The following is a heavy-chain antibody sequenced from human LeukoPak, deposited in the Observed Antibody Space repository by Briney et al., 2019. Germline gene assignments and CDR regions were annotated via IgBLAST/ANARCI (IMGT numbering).Heavy chain of an antibody. CDR1: GGTFSSYA. V-gene: IGHV1-69*05. D-gene: IGHD4-17*01. Sequence: GASVKVSCKASGGTFSSYAISWVRQAPGQGLEWMGGIIPIFGTANYAQKFQGRVTITTDESTSTAYMELSSLRSEDTAVYYCARIYGAKTLSAFDIWGQGTMVTVSS. CDR3: ARIYGAKTLSAFDI. CDR2: IIPIFGTA. J-gene: IGHJ3*02.